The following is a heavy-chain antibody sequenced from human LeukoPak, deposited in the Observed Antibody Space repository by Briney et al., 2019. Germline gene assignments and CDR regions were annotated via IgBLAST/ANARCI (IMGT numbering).Heavy chain of an antibody. Sequence: GGSLRLSCAASGFTFSSYNMNWVRQAPGKGLEWVSSITSGSSYIYYADSVKGRFTISRDNAKNSLYLQMNSLRAEDTAVYYCARAAIAAARIYYYMDVWGKGTTVTVSS. J-gene: IGHJ6*03. CDR1: GFTFSSYN. D-gene: IGHD6-13*01. CDR3: ARAAIAAARIYYYMDV. V-gene: IGHV3-21*01. CDR2: ITSGSSYI.